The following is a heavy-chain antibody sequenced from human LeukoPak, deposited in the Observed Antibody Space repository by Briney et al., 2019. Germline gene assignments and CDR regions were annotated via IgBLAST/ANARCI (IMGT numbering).Heavy chain of an antibody. J-gene: IGHJ4*02. CDR3: AREQILAYCGGDCSAIDY. CDR2: VNHSGST. CDR1: GGSISSYY. Sequence: SETLSLTCTVSGGSISSYYWSWIRQPAGKGLEWIGEVNHSGSTNYNPSLKSRVTISVDTSKNQFSLKLSSVTAADTAVYYCAREQILAYCGGDCSAIDYWGQGTLVTVSS. V-gene: IGHV4-34*01. D-gene: IGHD2-21*02.